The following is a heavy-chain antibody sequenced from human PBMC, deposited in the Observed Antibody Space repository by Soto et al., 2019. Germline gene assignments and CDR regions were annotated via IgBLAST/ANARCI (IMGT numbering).Heavy chain of an antibody. J-gene: IGHJ6*02. D-gene: IGHD2-2*01. CDR3: ARAYTGQLPRRGDYYYGLDV. CDR2: IGAADDP. V-gene: IGHV3-13*05. Sequence: PGGSLRLSCVGSGFFFNNYDMHWVRQARGKGLEWVSAIGAADDPYYSVAVKGRFIVSRDNAQESLYLQMNNLRAPDTDVYFYARAYTGQLPRRGDYYYGLDVWGRGTTVTVSS. CDR1: GFFFNNYD.